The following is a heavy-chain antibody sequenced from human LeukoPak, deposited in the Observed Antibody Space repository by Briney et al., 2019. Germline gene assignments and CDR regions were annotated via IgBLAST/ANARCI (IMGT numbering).Heavy chain of an antibody. J-gene: IGHJ4*02. CDR2: INHSGNT. V-gene: IGHV4-4*02. Sequence: SGTLSLTCAVSGASISSDKWWSWVRQPPGKGLEWIGEINHSGNTNYSPSLKSRVTMSTDKSKNEFSLRLTFVTAADTAVYYCARAGVWLPAVWGQGTLVTVSS. CDR3: ARAGVWLPAV. CDR1: GASISSDKW. D-gene: IGHD3-9*01.